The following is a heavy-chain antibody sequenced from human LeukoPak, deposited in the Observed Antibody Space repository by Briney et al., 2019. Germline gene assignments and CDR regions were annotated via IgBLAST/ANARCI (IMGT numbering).Heavy chain of an antibody. J-gene: IGHJ4*02. CDR3: AKVPLSSSGWDREYYFEY. Sequence: GGSLRLSCAASGFTFSSYAMHWVRQAPGKGLEWVAVISYDGSNKYYADSVKGRFTISRDNSKNTLYLQMNSLRAEDTAVYYCAKVPLSSSGWDREYYFEYWGQGTLVTVSS. D-gene: IGHD6-19*01. V-gene: IGHV3-30-3*01. CDR1: GFTFSSYA. CDR2: ISYDGSNK.